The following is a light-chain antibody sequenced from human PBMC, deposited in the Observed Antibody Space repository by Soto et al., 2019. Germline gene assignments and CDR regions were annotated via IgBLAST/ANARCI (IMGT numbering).Light chain of an antibody. Sequence: DIVLTQSPGTLSLSPGERATLSCRASQTVSSSSLAWYQQKPGQAPRLLIYGASTRATGIPARFSGSGSGTEFTLTISSLQSEDFAVYYCQQYNNWWTFGQGTKVDIK. CDR2: GAS. CDR3: QQYNNWWT. V-gene: IGKV3-15*01. CDR1: QTVSSS. J-gene: IGKJ1*01.